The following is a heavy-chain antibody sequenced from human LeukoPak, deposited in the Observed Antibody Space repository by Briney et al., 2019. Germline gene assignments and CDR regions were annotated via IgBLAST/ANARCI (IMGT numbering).Heavy chain of an antibody. CDR3: ANIGAY. J-gene: IGHJ4*02. CDR2: ISITGGNT. V-gene: IGHV3-23*01. D-gene: IGHD4-17*01. Sequence: GGSLRLSCAGSGFTFNTYPMSWVRQAPGKGLEWVSSISITGGNTYYADSVKGRFTISRDNSKNTLYLQMNSLRAEDTAVYYCANIGAYWGQGTLVTVSS. CDR1: GFTFNTYP.